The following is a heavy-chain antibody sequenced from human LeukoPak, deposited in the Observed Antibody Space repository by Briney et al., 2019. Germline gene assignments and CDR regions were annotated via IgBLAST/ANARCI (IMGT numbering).Heavy chain of an antibody. CDR3: AKDSGWYTHDY. Sequence: GGSLRLSCAASGFTVSSNYMSWVRQAPGKGLEWVSGINWNGGSTGYADSVKGRFTISRDNAKNSLYLQMNSLRAEDTAVYYCAKDSGWYTHDYWGQGTLVTVSS. V-gene: IGHV3-20*04. CDR2: INWNGGST. CDR1: GFTVSSNY. J-gene: IGHJ4*02. D-gene: IGHD6-19*01.